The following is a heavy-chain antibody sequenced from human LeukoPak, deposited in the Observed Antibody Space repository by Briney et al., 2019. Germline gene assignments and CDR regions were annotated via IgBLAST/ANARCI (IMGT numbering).Heavy chain of an antibody. CDR3: ARGRKYCSSTSSCYAGDFDY. CDR1: GFTVSNNC. CDR2: IYSGDNT. Sequence: GSLRLSCAASGFTVSNNCMSWVRQAAGKGLEWVSFIYSGDNTYYADSVKGRFTISRDNSRNTLYLQMNTLRAEDTAVYYCARGRKYCSSTSSCYAGDFDYWGQGTLVTVSS. V-gene: IGHV3-66*01. D-gene: IGHD2-2*01. J-gene: IGHJ4*02.